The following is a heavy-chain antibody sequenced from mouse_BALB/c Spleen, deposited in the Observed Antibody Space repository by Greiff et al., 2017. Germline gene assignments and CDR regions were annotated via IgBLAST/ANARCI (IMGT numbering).Heavy chain of an antibody. Sequence: DVMLVESGGGLVKPGGSLKLSCAASGFTFSSYAMSWVRQSPEKRLEWVAEISSGGSYTYYPDTVTGRFTISRDNAKNTLYLEMSSLRSEDTAMYYCARDRGSSYHWYFDVWGAGTTVTVSS. J-gene: IGHJ1*01. CDR3: ARDRGSSYHWYFDV. D-gene: IGHD1-1*01. CDR2: ISSGGSYT. V-gene: IGHV5-9-4*01. CDR1: GFTFSSYA.